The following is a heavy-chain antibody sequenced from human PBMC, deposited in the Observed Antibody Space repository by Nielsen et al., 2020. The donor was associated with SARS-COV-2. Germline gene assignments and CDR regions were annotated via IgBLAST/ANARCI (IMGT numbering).Heavy chain of an antibody. V-gene: IGHV1-8*01. CDR3: ARSRLVTYFSPSGTKGAMDV. Sequence: ASVKVSCKASGYTFTSYDINWVRQATGQGLEWMGWMNPNSGNTGYAQKFQGRVTMTRNTSTGTAHMELTSLRSEDTAVYYCARSRLVTYFSPSGTKGAMDVWGQGTTVTVSS. CDR1: GYTFTSYD. CDR2: MNPNSGNT. J-gene: IGHJ6*02. D-gene: IGHD3-10*01.